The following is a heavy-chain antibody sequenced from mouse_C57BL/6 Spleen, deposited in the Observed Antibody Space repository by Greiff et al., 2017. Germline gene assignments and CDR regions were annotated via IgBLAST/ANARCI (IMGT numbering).Heavy chain of an antibody. J-gene: IGHJ1*03. V-gene: IGHV1-80*01. D-gene: IGHD1-1*01. CDR2: IYPGGGDT. Sequence: VQLQQSGAELVKPGASVKISCKASGYAFSSYWMTWVKQRPGKGLEWIGQIYPGGGDTNYNGKFKGKATLTADKSSSTAYMQLSSLSAEDSAVYFCGRWGLLRRNLYFEVWGTGTTGTVSS. CDR1: GYAFSSYW. CDR3: GRWGLLRRNLYFEV.